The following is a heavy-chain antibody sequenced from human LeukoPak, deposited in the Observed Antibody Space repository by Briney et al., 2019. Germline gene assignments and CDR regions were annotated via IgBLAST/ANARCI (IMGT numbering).Heavy chain of an antibody. V-gene: IGHV1-46*01. CDR1: GYTFTSYY. J-gene: IGHJ4*02. Sequence: APVKVSCKASGYTFTSYYIHWVRQAPGQGLEWMGMIYPRDGSTSYAQKFQGRVTVTRDTSTSTVHMELSGLRSEDTAVYYCARDQEGFDYWGQGTLVTVSS. CDR3: ARDQEGFDY. CDR2: IYPRDGST.